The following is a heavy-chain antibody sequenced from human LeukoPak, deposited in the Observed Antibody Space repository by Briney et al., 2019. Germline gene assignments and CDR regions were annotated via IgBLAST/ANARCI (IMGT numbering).Heavy chain of an antibody. CDR1: GFTFSSYA. J-gene: IGHJ6*04. CDR3: ARSPPTYYDFWSGYSQALDV. D-gene: IGHD3-3*01. V-gene: IGHV3-30*04. Sequence: GGSLRLSCAASGFTFSSYAMHWVRQDPGKGLEWVALISYDGSNKYYADSVKGRFTISRDNSKNTLYLQMNSLRAEDTAVYYCARSPPTYYDFWSGYSQALDVWGKGTTVTVSS. CDR2: ISYDGSNK.